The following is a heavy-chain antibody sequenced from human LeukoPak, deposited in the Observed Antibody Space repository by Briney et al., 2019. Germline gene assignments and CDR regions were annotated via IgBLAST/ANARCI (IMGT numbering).Heavy chain of an antibody. CDR3: ARQQRIRHCSEGVCTEGYYFDY. Sequence: GGSLRLSCAGTVFALNMFAIDWVRQAPGKGLEWVSGLSRGGSTTNYADSVKSRFTISRDKSQNSVFLQPNSLRPENTAVYYCARQQRIRHCSEGVCTEGYYFDYWGQGTLVTVSS. D-gene: IGHD2-15*01. J-gene: IGHJ4*02. CDR2: LSRGGSTT. V-gene: IGHV3-23*01. CDR1: VFALNMFA.